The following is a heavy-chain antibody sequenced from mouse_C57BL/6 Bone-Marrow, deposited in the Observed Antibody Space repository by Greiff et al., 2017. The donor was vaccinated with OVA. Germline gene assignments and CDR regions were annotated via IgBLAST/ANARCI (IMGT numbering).Heavy chain of an antibody. V-gene: IGHV1-69*01. Sequence: VQLQQPGAELVMPGASVKLSCKASGYTFTSYWMHWVKQRPGQGLEWIGEIDPSYSYTNYNQKFKGKSTLTVDKSSSTAYMQLSSLTSEDSAVYYCARSWGYPAWFAYWGQGTLVTVSA. D-gene: IGHD2-2*01. J-gene: IGHJ3*01. CDR3: ARSWGYPAWFAY. CDR1: GYTFTSYW. CDR2: IDPSYSYT.